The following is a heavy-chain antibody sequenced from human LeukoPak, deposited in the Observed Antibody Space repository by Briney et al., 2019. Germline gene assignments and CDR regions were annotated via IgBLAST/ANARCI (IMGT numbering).Heavy chain of an antibody. D-gene: IGHD1-26*01. CDR2: LKSRVAGETA. Sequence: GGSLRLSCAASGLPFSVTWMSWVRQVPGKGLEWIARLKSRVAGETADYATPVKGRFIVSRDDSKNTVYLQMNSLKTEDTAVYFCTTVNSGGHPSYFLDFWGPGTLVTVSS. J-gene: IGHJ4*01. V-gene: IGHV3-15*01. CDR3: TTVNSGGHPSYFLDF. CDR1: GLPFSVTW.